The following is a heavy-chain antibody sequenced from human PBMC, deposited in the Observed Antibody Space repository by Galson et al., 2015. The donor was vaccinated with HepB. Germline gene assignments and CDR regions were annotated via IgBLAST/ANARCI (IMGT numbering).Heavy chain of an antibody. J-gene: IGHJ4*02. CDR3: ARDSYDYVWGSYRYYFDY. CDR2: IIPTLGIA. CDR1: GGTFSSYT. Sequence: SVKVSCKASGGTFSSYTISWVRQAPGQGLEWMGRIIPTLGIANYAQKFQGRVTITADKSTSTAYMELSSLRSEDTAVYYCARDSYDYVWGSYRYYFDYWGQGTLGTVSS. V-gene: IGHV1-69*04. D-gene: IGHD3-16*02.